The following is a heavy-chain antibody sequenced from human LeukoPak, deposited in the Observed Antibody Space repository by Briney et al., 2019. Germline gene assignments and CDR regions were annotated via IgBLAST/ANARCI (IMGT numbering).Heavy chain of an antibody. CDR2: ISAYNGNT. CDR1: GYTFTSYG. D-gene: IGHD6-13*01. J-gene: IGHJ5*02. V-gene: IGHV1-18*01. Sequence: ASVNVSCKASGYTFTSYGISWVRQAPGQGLEWMGWISAYNGNTNYAQKLQGRVTMTTDTSTSTAYMELRSLRSDDTAVYYCARVGRIAASGWFDPWGQGTLVTVSS. CDR3: ARVGRIAASGWFDP.